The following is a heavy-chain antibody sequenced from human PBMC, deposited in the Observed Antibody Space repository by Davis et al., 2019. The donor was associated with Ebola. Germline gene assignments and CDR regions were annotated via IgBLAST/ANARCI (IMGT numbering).Heavy chain of an antibody. Sequence: SVKVSCKASGYTFTSYAMHWVRQAPGQGLEWMGGIIPIFGTANYAQKFQGRVTITADESTSTAYMEMRSLRSEDTAVYYCARESDYEVYYYMDVWGQGTTVTVSS. CDR2: IIPIFGTA. CDR3: ARESDYEVYYYMDV. J-gene: IGHJ6*03. D-gene: IGHD3-22*01. V-gene: IGHV1-69*13. CDR1: GYTFTSYA.